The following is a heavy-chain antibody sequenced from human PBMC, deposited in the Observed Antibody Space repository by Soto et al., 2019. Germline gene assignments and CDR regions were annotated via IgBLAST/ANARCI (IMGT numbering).Heavy chain of an antibody. Sequence: GGSLRLSCEASGFTFNTYSMHWVRQPPGKGLEWLAAIWYDGTQKYYADSVKGRFIISRDNSKKTLYLGMNSLRAEDTAVYYCARAGGTTVTGLWHFDSWGQGTLVTVSS. CDR2: IWYDGTQK. CDR1: GFTFNTYS. J-gene: IGHJ4*02. CDR3: ARAGGTTVTGLWHFDS. D-gene: IGHD4-17*01. V-gene: IGHV3-33*01.